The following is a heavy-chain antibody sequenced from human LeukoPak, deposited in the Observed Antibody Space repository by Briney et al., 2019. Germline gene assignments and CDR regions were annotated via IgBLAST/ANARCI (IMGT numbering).Heavy chain of an antibody. J-gene: IGHJ4*02. V-gene: IGHV1-46*01. CDR1: GYTFTSYY. D-gene: IGHD3-22*01. Sequence: ASVKVSCKASGYTFTSYYMHWVRQAPGQGLEWVAIINPTDGTTTYAQKFQGRVTMTRNTSISTAYMELSSLRSEDTAVYYCARVQYYYDSSGYHLLFWGQGTLVTVSS. CDR3: ARVQYYYDSSGYHLLF. CDR2: INPTDGTT.